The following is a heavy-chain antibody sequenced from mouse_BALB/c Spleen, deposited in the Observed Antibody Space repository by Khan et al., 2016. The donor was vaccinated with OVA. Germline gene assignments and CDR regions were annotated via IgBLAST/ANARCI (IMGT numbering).Heavy chain of an antibody. CDR1: GYTFSSYW. CDR2: ILPGSDST. CDR3: ARRPTHPFDL. D-gene: IGHD6-1*01. Sequence: VQLQESGTELMKPGASVKISCKATGYTFSSYWIEWVKQRPGHGLEWIGEILPGSDSTNYNEKFKGKATFTADASSNTAYMQLSSLTSEDSAVYYCARRPTHPFDLWGQGTTLTVSS. J-gene: IGHJ2*01. V-gene: IGHV1-9*01.